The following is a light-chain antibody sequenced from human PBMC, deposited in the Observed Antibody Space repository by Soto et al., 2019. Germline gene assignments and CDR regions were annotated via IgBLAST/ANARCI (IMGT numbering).Light chain of an antibody. J-gene: IGKJ2*01. V-gene: IGKV3-11*01. CDR1: QSVSGS. CDR2: DAS. Sequence: EIVLTQSPATLSLSPGERATLSCRASQSVSGSLAWYQQKPGQAPRLLIYDASNRATGIPARFSGSGSGTDFTLTISSLEPEDFAVYYCQQRTNWPPYTFGQVTKLEI. CDR3: QQRTNWPPYT.